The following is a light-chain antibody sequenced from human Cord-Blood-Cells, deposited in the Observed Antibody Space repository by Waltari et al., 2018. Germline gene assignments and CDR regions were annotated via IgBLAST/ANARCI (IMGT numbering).Light chain of an antibody. V-gene: IGLV1-44*01. Sequence: QSVLTQPPSASGTPGQRVTISCSGSSSNIGRNTVNWYQQLQGPAPKLLIYSNNQRPSGVPDRFSGSKSGTSASLAISGLQAEDEADYYCAAWDDSLNGWVFGGGTKLTVL. CDR1: SSNIGRNT. CDR2: SNN. CDR3: AAWDDSLNGWV. J-gene: IGLJ3*02.